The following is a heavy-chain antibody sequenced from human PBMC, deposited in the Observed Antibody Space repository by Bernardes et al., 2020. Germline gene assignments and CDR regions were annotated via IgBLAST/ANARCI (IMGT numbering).Heavy chain of an antibody. CDR1: GFTFSNYA. V-gene: IGHV3-23*01. D-gene: IGHD4-17*01. CDR3: VKGLGDYVGFRFDP. J-gene: IGHJ5*02. Sequence: GGSLRLSCAASGFTFSNYAMNWVRQAPGKGLEWVSVLSGSAGSTYYADSVKGRLTVSRDNSKNTLYLQMNSLRAEDTAVYYCVKGLGDYVGFRFDPWGQGTLVTVSS. CDR2: LSGSAGST.